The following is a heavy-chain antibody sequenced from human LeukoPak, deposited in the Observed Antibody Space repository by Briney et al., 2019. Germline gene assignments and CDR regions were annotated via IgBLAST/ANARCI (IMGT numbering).Heavy chain of an antibody. V-gene: IGHV3-20*04. CDR2: IHWNGGST. CDR3: ARGRRDADY. Sequence: PGGSLRLSCAASGFIFDDYGMNWVRQAPGKGLEWVSGIHWNGGSTGYADSVKGRFTISRDNAKKSLYLQKNSLRAEDTALYYCARGRRDADYWGQGTLVTVSS. CDR1: GFIFDDYG. D-gene: IGHD5-24*01. J-gene: IGHJ4*02.